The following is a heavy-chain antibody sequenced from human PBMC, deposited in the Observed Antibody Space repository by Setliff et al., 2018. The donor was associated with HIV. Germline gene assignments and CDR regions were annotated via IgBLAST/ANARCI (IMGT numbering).Heavy chain of an antibody. CDR2: MDGDGKYI. Sequence: GGSLRLSCAASGFTFSNFWMQWVRQAPGEGLVCVSRMDGDGKYIFYADSVRGRFTISRDNAKNTLYLQMNSLRDEDTAVYYCARDRGSGTCRGCDYMDVWGKGTTVTVSS. J-gene: IGHJ6*03. CDR1: GFTFSNFW. CDR3: ARDRGSGTCRGCDYMDV. V-gene: IGHV3-74*01. D-gene: IGHD3-3*01.